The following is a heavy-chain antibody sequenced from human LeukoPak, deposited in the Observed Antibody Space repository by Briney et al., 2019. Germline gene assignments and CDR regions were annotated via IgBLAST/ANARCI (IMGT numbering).Heavy chain of an antibody. D-gene: IGHD4-11*01. V-gene: IGHV3-30*02. J-gene: IGHJ4*02. CDR1: GIGFSSYG. CDR2: IQYDGSNK. CDR3: AKDADYSDDY. Sequence: GSLRLSFAAAGIGFSSYGMHWGRQAPGKGLEWVTFIQYDGSNKNYADSVKGRFTISRDNSKKTLYLQMNSLRGEDTAVYYCAKDADYSDDYWGQGTLVTVSS.